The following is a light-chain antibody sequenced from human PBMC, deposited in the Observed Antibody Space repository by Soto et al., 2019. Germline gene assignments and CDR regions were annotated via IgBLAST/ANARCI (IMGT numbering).Light chain of an antibody. CDR1: SSDVGNYHY. Sequence: QSVLTQPRSVSGSPGQSVTISCTGTSSDVGNYHYVSWYQQHPVKAPKLIIYDVTKRPSGVPDRFSGSKSGNTASLTISGLQAEDEADYYCCSYAGSYIHVVFGGGTKLTVL. V-gene: IGLV2-11*01. CDR2: DVT. J-gene: IGLJ2*01. CDR3: CSYAGSYIHVV.